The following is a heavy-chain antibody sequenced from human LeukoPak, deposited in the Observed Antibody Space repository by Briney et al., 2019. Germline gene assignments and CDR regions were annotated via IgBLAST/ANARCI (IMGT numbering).Heavy chain of an antibody. D-gene: IGHD6-19*01. V-gene: IGHV4-38-2*01. CDR3: ARGAQYSSGWYNY. CDR1: GYSISSGYY. J-gene: IGHJ4*02. Sequence: PSETLSLTCAVSGYSISSGYYWGWIRQPPGKGLEWIGSIYHSGSTYYNPPLKSRVTISVDTSKNQFSLKLSSVTAADTAVYYCARGAQYSSGWYNYWGQGTLVTVSS. CDR2: IYHSGST.